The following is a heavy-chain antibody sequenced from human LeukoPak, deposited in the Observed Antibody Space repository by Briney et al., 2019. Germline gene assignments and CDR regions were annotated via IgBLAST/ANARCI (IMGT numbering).Heavy chain of an antibody. D-gene: IGHD3-10*01. CDR3: ARGRMVRGVTWWFDP. Sequence: GASVNVSCKASGYTFTSYDINWVRQATGQGLEWMGWMNPNSGNTGYAQKFQGRVTMTRNTSISTAYMELSSLRSEDTAVYYCARGRMVRGVTWWFDPWGQGTLVTVSS. J-gene: IGHJ5*02. V-gene: IGHV1-8*01. CDR1: GYTFTSYD. CDR2: MNPNSGNT.